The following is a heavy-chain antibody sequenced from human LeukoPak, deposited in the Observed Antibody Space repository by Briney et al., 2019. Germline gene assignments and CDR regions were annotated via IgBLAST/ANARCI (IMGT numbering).Heavy chain of an antibody. CDR3: ARGRYCSGGSPCIPDY. J-gene: IGHJ4*02. D-gene: IGHD2-15*01. CDR2: IYYSGST. V-gene: IGHV4-39*07. CDR1: GGSISSSSYY. Sequence: SETLSLTCTVSGGSISSSSYYWGWIRQPPGKGLEWIGSIYYSGSTYYNPSLKSRVTISVDTSKNQFSLNMTSVTAADTAVYYCARGRYCSGGSPCIPDYWGQGTLVTVST.